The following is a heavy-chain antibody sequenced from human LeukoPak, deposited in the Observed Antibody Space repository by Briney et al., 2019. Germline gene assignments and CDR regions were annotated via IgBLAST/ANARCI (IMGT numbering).Heavy chain of an antibody. CDR1: GGSISSHY. V-gene: IGHV4-59*08. Sequence: SETLSLTCTVSGGSISSHYWSWIRQPPGKGLEWIGYIYYSGSTNYNPSLKSRVTISVDTSKNQFSLKLSSVTAADTAVYYCARHDHDSSGPNWFDPWGQGTLVTVSS. CDR2: IYYSGST. J-gene: IGHJ5*02. CDR3: ARHDHDSSGPNWFDP. D-gene: IGHD3-22*01.